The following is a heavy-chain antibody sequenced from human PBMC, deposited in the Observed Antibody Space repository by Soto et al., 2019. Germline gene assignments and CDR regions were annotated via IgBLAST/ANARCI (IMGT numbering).Heavy chain of an antibody. D-gene: IGHD2-21*01. CDR3: ARYHVVIXEINWFDP. V-gene: IGHV5-51*01. J-gene: IGHJ5*02. CDR1: GYNFDTSW. CDR2: IFPADSDT. Sequence: PGESLKISCKVSGYNFDTSWIGWVRQMPGKGLEWMGIIFPADSDTRYSPSFQGQVTLSVDKSISTAFLQWSSLRASDTAIYYCARYHVVIXEINWFDPWGQGTQVTVSS.